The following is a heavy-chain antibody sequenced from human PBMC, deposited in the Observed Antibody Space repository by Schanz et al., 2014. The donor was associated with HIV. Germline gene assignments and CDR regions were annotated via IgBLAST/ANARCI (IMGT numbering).Heavy chain of an antibody. D-gene: IGHD3-10*01. CDR2: LSGSGSNI. J-gene: IGHJ4*02. V-gene: IGHV3-11*01. Sequence: PGGSLRLSCTASGFSFSDYYMSWIRQAPGKGLEWVSSLSGSGSNIYYADSVKGRFTISMDNGKNSLFLQMNSLRAEDTAVYYCARLRGFLWFGDHPYSFDYWGQGTLVTVSS. CDR1: GFSFSDYY. CDR3: ARLRGFLWFGDHPYSFDY.